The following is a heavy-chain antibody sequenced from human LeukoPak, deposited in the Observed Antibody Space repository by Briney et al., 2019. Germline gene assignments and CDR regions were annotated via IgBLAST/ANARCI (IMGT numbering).Heavy chain of an antibody. CDR2: ISYDGSNK. J-gene: IGHJ4*02. CDR1: GFTFSSYG. D-gene: IGHD3-10*01. V-gene: IGHV3-30*04. Sequence: QPGRSLRLSCAAAGFTFSSYGMHWVRQAPGKGRGWVAVISYDGSNKYYADSVKGRFTISRDNSKNTLYLQMSSLRAEDTAVYYCAREDYGSGSYSDWGQGTLVTVSS. CDR3: AREDYGSGSYSD.